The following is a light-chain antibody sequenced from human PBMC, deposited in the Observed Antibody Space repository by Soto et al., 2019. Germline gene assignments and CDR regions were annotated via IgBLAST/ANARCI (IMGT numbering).Light chain of an antibody. V-gene: IGLV2-14*01. J-gene: IGLJ1*01. CDR3: CSYTTSSTLV. CDR2: EDS. CDR1: SSDIGTYNH. Sequence: QSALTQPASVSGSPGQSIAISCAGTSSDIGTYNHVSWYQQHPGKAPQLIIYEDSNRPSGLSSRFSGSKSGNTASLTISGLQAEDEADYFCCSYTTSSTLVCGTGTKLTVL.